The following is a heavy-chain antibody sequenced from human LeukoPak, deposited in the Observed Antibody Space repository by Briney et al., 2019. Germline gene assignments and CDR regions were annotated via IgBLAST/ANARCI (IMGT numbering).Heavy chain of an antibody. Sequence: NSSETLSLTCTVSGGSISSYYWSWIRQPPGKGLEWIGYIYYSGSTNYNPSLKSRVIMSVDTSKNQFSLRLSSVTAADTAVYYCARARTRYCSSSNCYLNWFDPWGQGTLVTVSS. CDR3: ARARTRYCSSSNCYLNWFDP. D-gene: IGHD2-2*01. CDR1: GGSISSYY. CDR2: IYYSGST. V-gene: IGHV4-59*08. J-gene: IGHJ5*02.